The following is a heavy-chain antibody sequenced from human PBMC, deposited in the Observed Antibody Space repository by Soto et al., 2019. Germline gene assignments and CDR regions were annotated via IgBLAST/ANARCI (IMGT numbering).Heavy chain of an antibody. D-gene: IGHD1-1*01. CDR1: GGSVNSGSYY. CDR2: VYYSGTN. CDR3: ARDYWANEVRFDY. Sequence: QVQLLESGPGLVNPSETLSLTCTVSGGSVNSGSYYWTWLRQPPGKELEWIGYVYYSGTNKYNPSLRGLAIISVDTSANQFFLKLTSVKAADTAVYYCARDYWANEVRFDYWGPGTQVTV. V-gene: IGHV4-61*01. J-gene: IGHJ4*02.